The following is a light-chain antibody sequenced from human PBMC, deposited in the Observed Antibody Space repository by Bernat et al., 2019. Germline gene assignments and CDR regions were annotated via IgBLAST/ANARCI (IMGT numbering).Light chain of an antibody. CDR1: QDISNY. CDR3: QQYDNLPWT. Sequence: DIQMTQSPSSLSASVGDRVTITCQASQDISNYLNWYQQKPGKAPKLLSYDAPNLETGVPSRFSGSGSGTDFTFTISSLQPEDIATYYCQQYDNLPWTFGRGTTVEIK. CDR2: DAP. V-gene: IGKV1-33*01. J-gene: IGKJ1*01.